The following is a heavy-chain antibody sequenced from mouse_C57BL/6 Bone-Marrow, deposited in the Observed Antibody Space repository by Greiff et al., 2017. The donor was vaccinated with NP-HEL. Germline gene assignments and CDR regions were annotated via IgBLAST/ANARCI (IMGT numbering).Heavy chain of an antibody. D-gene: IGHD1-1*01. V-gene: IGHV3-6*01. Sequence: EVKLMESGPGLVKPSQSLSLTCSVTGYSITSGYYWNWIRQFPGNKLEWMGYISYDGSNNYNPSLKNRISITRDTSKNQFFLKLNSVTTEDTATYYCAREGYYGSSYHYWGQGTTLTVSS. CDR1: GYSITSGYY. CDR3: AREGYYGSSYHY. CDR2: ISYDGSN. J-gene: IGHJ2*01.